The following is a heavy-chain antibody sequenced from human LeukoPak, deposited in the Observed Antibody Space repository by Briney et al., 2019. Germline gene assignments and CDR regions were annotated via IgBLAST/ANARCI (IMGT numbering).Heavy chain of an antibody. Sequence: GGSLRLSCAASGFTFSSYAMHWVRQAPGKGLEWVAVISYDGSNKYYADSVKGRFTISRDNSKNTLYLQMNSLRAEDTAVYYCARGPYYDFWSGYYTFDYWGQGTLVTVSS. CDR2: ISYDGSNK. CDR1: GFTFSSYA. D-gene: IGHD3-3*01. V-gene: IGHV3-30*04. J-gene: IGHJ4*02. CDR3: ARGPYYDFWSGYYTFDY.